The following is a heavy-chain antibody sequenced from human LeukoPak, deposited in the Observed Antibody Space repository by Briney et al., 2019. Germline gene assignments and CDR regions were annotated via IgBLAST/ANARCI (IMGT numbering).Heavy chain of an antibody. D-gene: IGHD6-6*01. CDR3: ASPHYSSSTPPYF. CDR2: IYYSGST. J-gene: IGHJ4*02. V-gene: IGHV4-39*07. CDR1: GGSISSSSYY. Sequence: SETLSLTCTVSGGSISSSSYYWGWLRQPPGKGLEWIVSIYYSGSTDYNPSLKSRVRLSVDTSQNQFSLKLSSVTAADTAGYYSASPHYSSSTPPYFWGQGTMVTVSS.